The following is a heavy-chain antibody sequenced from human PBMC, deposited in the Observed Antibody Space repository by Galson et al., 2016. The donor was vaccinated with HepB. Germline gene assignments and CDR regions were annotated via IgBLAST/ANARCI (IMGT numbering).Heavy chain of an antibody. CDR1: GFTFSDNA. V-gene: IGHV3-30*04. D-gene: IGHD3-16*02. CDR2: ISFDGTEK. CDR3: ARDRGDYVWGSSRLVTAYYYGVDV. J-gene: IGHJ6*02. Sequence: SLRLSCADSGFTFSDNAMHWVRQAPGKGLEWVALISFDGTEKYYADSVSGRFTISRDNSKNTLYLQMTSLRADDTAVYYCARDRGDYVWGSSRLVTAYYYGVDVWGQGTTVTVSS.